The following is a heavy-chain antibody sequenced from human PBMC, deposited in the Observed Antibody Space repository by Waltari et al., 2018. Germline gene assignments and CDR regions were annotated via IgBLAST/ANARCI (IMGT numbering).Heavy chain of an antibody. CDR2: INHSGST. D-gene: IGHD6-6*01. J-gene: IGHJ6*02. Sequence: QVQLQQWGAGLLKPSETLSLTCAVYGGSFSGYYWRWIRQPPGKGLEWIGEINHSGSTNYNPSLKSRVTISVETSKNQFSLKLSSVTAADTAVYYCARGVAARPLYYYYYGMDVWGQGTTVTVSS. CDR3: ARGVAARPLYYYYYGMDV. CDR1: GGSFSGYY. V-gene: IGHV4-34*01.